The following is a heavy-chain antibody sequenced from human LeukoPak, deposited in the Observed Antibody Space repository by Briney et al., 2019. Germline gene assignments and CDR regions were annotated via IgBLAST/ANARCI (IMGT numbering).Heavy chain of an antibody. CDR2: IYHSGAT. CDR1: GYSIGIGYY. D-gene: IGHD6-19*01. J-gene: IGHJ4*02. CDR3: AREVAGTPWIDY. Sequence: PSETLSLTCTVSGYSIGIGYYWGWIRQTPGKGLEWIGSIYHSGATYYNPSLKSRVTISVDTSKNQFSLKLSSMTAADTAVYYCAREVAGTPWIDYWGQGTLVTVSS. V-gene: IGHV4-38-2*02.